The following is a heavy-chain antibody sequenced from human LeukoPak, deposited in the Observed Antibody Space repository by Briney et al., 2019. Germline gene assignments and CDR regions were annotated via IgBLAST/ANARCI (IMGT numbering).Heavy chain of an antibody. V-gene: IGHV3-74*01. CDR2: INSDGGST. Sequence: GGSLRLSCAASGFTFSNYWMHWVRQAPGKGLVWVSRINSDGGSTTSADSVKGRFTISRDNAKNTLYLQMNSLRAEDTAVYYCAKGGATVIDYWGQGTLDTVSS. D-gene: IGHD4-17*01. CDR3: AKGGATVIDY. J-gene: IGHJ4*02. CDR1: GFTFSNYW.